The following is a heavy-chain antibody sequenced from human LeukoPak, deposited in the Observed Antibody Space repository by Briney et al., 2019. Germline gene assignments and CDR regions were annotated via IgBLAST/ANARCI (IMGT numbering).Heavy chain of an antibody. V-gene: IGHV3-23*01. CDR2: ISDSGGNT. J-gene: IGHJ3*02. CDR1: GFTFSNNA. CDR3: AKFASTSCRQSAFDT. D-gene: IGHD2-2*01. Sequence: GGSLRLSCAASGFTFSNNAMSWVRQAPGKGLEWVSAISDSGGNTYYTDSVKGRFTISRDSSKNTLYLQMNSLRAEDTAVYYCAKFASTSCRQSAFDTWGQGTMVTVSS.